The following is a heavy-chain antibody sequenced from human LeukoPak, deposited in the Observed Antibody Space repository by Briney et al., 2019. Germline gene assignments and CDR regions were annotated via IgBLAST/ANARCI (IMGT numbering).Heavy chain of an antibody. CDR3: AKDSRWRSLGLPDY. D-gene: IGHD3-16*01. J-gene: IGHJ4*02. CDR1: GFTFSSYG. CDR2: ISYDGSNK. Sequence: GGSLRLSCAASGFTFSSYGMHWVRQAPGKGLEWVAVISYDGSNKYYADSVKGRFTISRDNSKNTLYLQMNGLRAEDTAVYYCAKDSRWRSLGLPDYWGQGTLVTVSS. V-gene: IGHV3-30*18.